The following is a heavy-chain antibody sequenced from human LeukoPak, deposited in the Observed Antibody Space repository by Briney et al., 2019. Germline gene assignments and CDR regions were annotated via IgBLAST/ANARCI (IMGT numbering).Heavy chain of an antibody. J-gene: IGHJ4*02. CDR3: ARGRVGATKFDY. D-gene: IGHD1-26*01. Sequence: ASVRVSCKSSGYTFTGSYIHWVRQAPGQGLEWMGWINPNSGDTRYTEHFQGRVTMTRDTSISTAYMEMSSLRSDDTAVYYCARGRVGATKFDYWGQGTLVTVSS. CDR2: INPNSGDT. CDR1: GYTFTGSY. V-gene: IGHV1-2*02.